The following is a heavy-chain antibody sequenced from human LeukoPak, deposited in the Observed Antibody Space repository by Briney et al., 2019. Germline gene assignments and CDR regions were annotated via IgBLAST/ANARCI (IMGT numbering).Heavy chain of an antibody. CDR3: AKDRRVVPAAIDAFDI. CDR1: GFTFSSYA. D-gene: IGHD2-2*01. V-gene: IGHV3-23*01. Sequence: GGSLRLSCAASGFTFSSYAMSWVRQAPGKGLEWVSAISGSGGSTYYADSVKGRFTIPRDNSKNTLYLQMNSLRAEDTAVYYCAKDRRVVPAAIDAFDIWGQGTMVTVSS. CDR2: ISGSGGST. J-gene: IGHJ3*02.